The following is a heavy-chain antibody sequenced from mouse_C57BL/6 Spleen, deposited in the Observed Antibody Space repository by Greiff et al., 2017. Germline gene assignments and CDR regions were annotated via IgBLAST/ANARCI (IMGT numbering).Heavy chain of an antibody. D-gene: IGHD2-5*01. V-gene: IGHV1-72*01. J-gene: IGHJ3*01. CDR3: VRMRNYYSNYEFAY. CDR1: GYTFNSYW. CDR2: IDPNSGGT. Sequence: QVQLQQPGAELVKPGASVKMSCKASGYTFNSYWMHWVKQRPGRGLEWIGGIDPNSGGTKYNEKFKNKAILTVDKPSSTANMQLSSLTSEDSAGYYCVRMRNYYSNYEFAYWGQGTLVTVSA.